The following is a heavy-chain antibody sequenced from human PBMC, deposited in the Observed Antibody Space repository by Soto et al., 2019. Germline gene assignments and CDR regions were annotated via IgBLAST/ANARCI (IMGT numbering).Heavy chain of an antibody. J-gene: IGHJ4*02. Sequence: QVQLVESGGGVVQPGRSLRLSCAASGFTFSSYGMHWVRQAPGKGLERVAVIWYDGSNKYYADSVKGRFTISRDNSKNTLERQMNSLRANDTALYYWARDYHVIPHRVIDYWGQGTLVTVSS. CDR3: ARDYHVIPHRVIDY. CDR2: IWYDGSNK. CDR1: GFTFSSYG. V-gene: IGHV3-33*01. D-gene: IGHD2-2*02.